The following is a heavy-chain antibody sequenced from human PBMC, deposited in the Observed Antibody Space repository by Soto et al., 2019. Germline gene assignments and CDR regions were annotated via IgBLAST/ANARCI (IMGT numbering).Heavy chain of an antibody. V-gene: IGHV3-23*01. Sequence: LRLSCAASGFTFSSYAMSWVRQAPGKGLEWVSAISGSGGSTYYADSVKGRFTISRDNSKNTLYLQMNSLRAEDTAVYYCAKGIAAAGKGTYYFDYWGQGTLVTVSS. CDR2: ISGSGGST. CDR1: GFTFSSYA. J-gene: IGHJ4*02. D-gene: IGHD6-13*01. CDR3: AKGIAAAGKGTYYFDY.